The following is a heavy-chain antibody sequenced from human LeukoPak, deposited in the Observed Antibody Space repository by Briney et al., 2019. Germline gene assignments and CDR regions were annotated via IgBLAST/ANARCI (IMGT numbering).Heavy chain of an antibody. CDR1: GFAFSAYG. D-gene: IGHD6-13*01. Sequence: GGSLRLSCAASGFAFSAYGMHWVRQAPGKGLEWVSLISWDSGNTYYADSVKGRFTISRDNSKNSLSLQMNSLRAEDTALYYCAKGPGAAVGKRYIQHWGQGTLVTVSS. V-gene: IGHV3-43D*03. CDR3: AKGPGAAVGKRYIQH. J-gene: IGHJ1*01. CDR2: ISWDSGNT.